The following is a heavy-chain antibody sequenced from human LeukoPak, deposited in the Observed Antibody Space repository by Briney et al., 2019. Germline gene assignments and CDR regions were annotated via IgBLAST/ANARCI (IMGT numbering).Heavy chain of an antibody. Sequence: QAGGSLRLSCAASGFTFSSYEMNWVRQAPGKGLEWVSYISSSGSTIYYADSVKGRFTISRDNAKNSLYLQMNSLRAEDTAVYYCASTYSSGWYGNWFDPWGQGTLVTVSS. CDR2: ISSSGSTI. CDR1: GFTFSSYE. D-gene: IGHD6-19*01. V-gene: IGHV3-48*03. J-gene: IGHJ5*02. CDR3: ASTYSSGWYGNWFDP.